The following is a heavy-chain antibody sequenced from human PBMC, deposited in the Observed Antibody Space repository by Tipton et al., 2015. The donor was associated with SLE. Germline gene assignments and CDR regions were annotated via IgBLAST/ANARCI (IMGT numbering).Heavy chain of an antibody. D-gene: IGHD3-10*01. CDR2: IYYSGNT. CDR3: ARVGFYGSGRTWDMDV. CDR1: GVSTSVHY. V-gene: IGHV4-59*11. Sequence: TLSLTCTVSGVSTSVHYWSWIRQSPGKGLEWIGYIYYSGNTNYNPSLKSRVRMSVDTSKNQISLKLNSVIAADTAVYYCARVGFYGSGRTWDMDVWGNGTTVTVSS. J-gene: IGHJ6*03.